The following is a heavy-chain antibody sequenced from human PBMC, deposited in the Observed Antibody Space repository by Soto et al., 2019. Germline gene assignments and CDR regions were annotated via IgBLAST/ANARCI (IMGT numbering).Heavy chain of an antibody. CDR3: ARDHQDTACDY. J-gene: IGHJ4*01. Sequence: GASVNVSFKAAGYTFTSYGLSWVRQAHGQGLEWMGWISAYNGNTTYAQKLQGRVTMTTDTPTSTAYMELRSLRSDDTAVYYCARDHQDTACDYCGHGTLVTDSS. CDR2: ISAYNGNT. V-gene: IGHV1-18*01. CDR1: GYTFTSYG.